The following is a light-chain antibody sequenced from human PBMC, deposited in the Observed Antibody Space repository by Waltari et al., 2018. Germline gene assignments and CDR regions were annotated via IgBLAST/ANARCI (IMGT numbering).Light chain of an antibody. CDR2: VNSDGSH. CDR1: SGHSSNI. V-gene: IGLV4-69*01. CDR3: ETGGHGTWV. Sequence: QLVLTQSPSASASLGASVKLPCTLSSGHSSNIIAWLQQQPGKGPRYLMKVNSDGSHRKGDEIPDLFSGSSSGAERYLTISSLQSEDEADYYCETGGHGTWVFGGGTKLTVL. J-gene: IGLJ3*02.